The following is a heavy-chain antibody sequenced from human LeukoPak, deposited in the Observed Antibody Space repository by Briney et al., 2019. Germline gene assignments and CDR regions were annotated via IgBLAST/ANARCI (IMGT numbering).Heavy chain of an antibody. CDR3: ATYYYGSGSYYNVPKGGNYYYYYMDV. J-gene: IGHJ6*03. V-gene: IGHV1-69*01. CDR2: IIPIFGTA. Sequence: SVKVSCKASGGTFSSYAISWVRQAPGQGLEWMGGIIPIFGTANYARKFQGRVTITADESTSTAYMELSSLRSEDTAVYYCATYYYGSGSYYNVPKGGNYYYYYMDVWGKGTTVTISS. CDR1: GGTFSSYA. D-gene: IGHD3-10*01.